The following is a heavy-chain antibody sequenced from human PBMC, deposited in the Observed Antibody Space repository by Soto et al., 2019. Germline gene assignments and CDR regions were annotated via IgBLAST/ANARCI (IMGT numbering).Heavy chain of an antibody. D-gene: IGHD6-25*01. CDR2: IAYDGSYK. CDR3: ARDKGRQKFSNWFDP. J-gene: IGHJ5*02. V-gene: IGHV3-30-3*01. CDR1: GFTFISYD. Sequence: GGSLRLSCGASGFTFISYDIHWALQAPCKGLEWVAVIAYDGSYKYYADSVKGRFTISRDNSRNTAYLQMNSLRGEDTAVYYCARDKGRQKFSNWFDPWGQGTLVTVSS.